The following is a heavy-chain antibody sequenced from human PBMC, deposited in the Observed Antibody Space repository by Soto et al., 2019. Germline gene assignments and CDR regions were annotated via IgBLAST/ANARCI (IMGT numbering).Heavy chain of an antibody. CDR2: IYYSGST. V-gene: IGHV4-59*08. J-gene: IGHJ6*03. CDR1: GGSISSYY. Sequence: SETLSLTCTVSGGSISSYYWSWIRQPPGNVLEWIGYIYYSGSTNYNPSLKSRVTISVYTSKIQFSLKLSSVTAADTVVYYCASTPLTHYYYYYYMDVWGKGTTVTVSS. CDR3: ASTPLTHYYYYYYMDV.